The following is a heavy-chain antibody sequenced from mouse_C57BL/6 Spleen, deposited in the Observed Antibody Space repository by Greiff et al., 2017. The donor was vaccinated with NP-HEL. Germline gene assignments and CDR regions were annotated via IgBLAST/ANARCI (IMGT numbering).Heavy chain of an antibody. Sequence: QVQLQQSGAELAKPGASVKLSCKASGYTFTSYWMHWVKQRPGQGLEWIGYINPSSGYTKYNQKFKDKATLTADKSSSTAYMQLSTLTYEDSAVYYCASGEDGPAWFAYWGQGTLVTVSA. J-gene: IGHJ3*01. D-gene: IGHD2-3*01. CDR1: GYTFTSYW. CDR2: INPSSGYT. V-gene: IGHV1-7*01. CDR3: ASGEDGPAWFAY.